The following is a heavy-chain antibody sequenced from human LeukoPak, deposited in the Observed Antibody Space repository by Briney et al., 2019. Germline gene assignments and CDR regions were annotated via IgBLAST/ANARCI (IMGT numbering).Heavy chain of an antibody. CDR3: ASEGLGYCSGGSCYHNWFDP. Sequence: ASVTVSFTASGYTFTIYDINWVRQATGQGLEWMGWMNPNSGNTGYAQKFQGRVTMTRNTSISTAYMELSSLRSEDTAVYYCASEGLGYCSGGSCYHNWFDPWGQGTLVTVSS. J-gene: IGHJ5*02. CDR2: MNPNSGNT. CDR1: GYTFTIYD. D-gene: IGHD2-15*01. V-gene: IGHV1-8*02.